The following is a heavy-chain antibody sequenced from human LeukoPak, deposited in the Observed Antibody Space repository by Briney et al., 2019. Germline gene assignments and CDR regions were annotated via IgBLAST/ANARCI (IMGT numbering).Heavy chain of an antibody. Sequence: ASVKVSCEASGGTFSSYAISWVRQAPGQGLEWMGRIIPIFGTANYAQKFQGRVTITTDESTSTAYMELSSLRSEDTAVYYCARDHITQLVSDYWGQGTLVTVSS. CDR1: GGTFSSYA. CDR2: IIPIFGTA. CDR3: ARDHITQLVSDY. D-gene: IGHD6-13*01. J-gene: IGHJ4*02. V-gene: IGHV1-69*05.